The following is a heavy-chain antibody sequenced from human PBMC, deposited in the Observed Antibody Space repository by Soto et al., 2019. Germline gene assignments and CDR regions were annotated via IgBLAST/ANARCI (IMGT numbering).Heavy chain of an antibody. V-gene: IGHV3-23*01. CDR2: ISGSGGST. CDR3: AKGGTIFGVAPQYYGMDV. Sequence: GGSLRLSCAASGFTFSSYAMSWVRQAPGKGLEWVSAISGSGGSTYYADSVKGRFTISRDNSKNTLYLQMNSLRAEDTAIYYCAKGGTIFGVAPQYYGMDVWGQGTTVTVSS. D-gene: IGHD3-3*01. J-gene: IGHJ6*02. CDR1: GFTFSSYA.